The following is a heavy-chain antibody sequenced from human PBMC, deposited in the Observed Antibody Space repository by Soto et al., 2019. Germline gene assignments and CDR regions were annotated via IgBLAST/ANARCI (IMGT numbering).Heavy chain of an antibody. V-gene: IGHV3-30*18. D-gene: IGHD6-19*01. J-gene: IGHJ6*02. CDR2: ISYDGSNK. CDR3: AKEIAVAGTRYYYYGMDV. Sequence: GGSLRLSCAASGFTFSSYGMHWVRQAPGKGLEWVAVISYDGSNKYYADSVKGRFTISRDNSKNTLYLQMNSLRAEDTAVYYCAKEIAVAGTRYYYYGMDVWGQGTTVTV. CDR1: GFTFSSYG.